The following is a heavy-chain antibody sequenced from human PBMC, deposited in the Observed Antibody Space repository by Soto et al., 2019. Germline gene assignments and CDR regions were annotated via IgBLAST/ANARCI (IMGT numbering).Heavy chain of an antibody. CDR2: IYYNGRT. V-gene: IGHV4-39*01. D-gene: IGHD1-1*01. CDR1: GGSISSSSSY. J-gene: IGHJ4*02. CDR3: ARHRRENGIYAQPLDY. Sequence: SETLSLTCTVSGGSISSSSSYWAWIRQPPGRGLEWIGAIYYNGRTYYKPSLKSRVAISVDTSKNQFSLNLSPVAAADSAVYYCARHRRENGIYAQPLDYWGQGTPVTVSS.